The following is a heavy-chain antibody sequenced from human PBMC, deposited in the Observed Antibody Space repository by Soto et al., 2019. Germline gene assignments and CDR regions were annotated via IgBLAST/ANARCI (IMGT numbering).Heavy chain of an antibody. V-gene: IGHV1-69*02. J-gene: IGHJ4*02. CDR3: ASETYGDYVDYFDC. Sequence: QVQLVQSGAEVKKPGSSVKVSCKAAGGPFSRFRIRWMRQAPGQGLEWMGRIVPIHDIANYAQKFQDRVAITADKSTNTACMELSSVSSEDTAVYYCASETYGDYVDYFDCWGQGTLVTVSS. CDR1: GGPFSRFR. CDR2: IVPIHDIA. D-gene: IGHD4-17*01.